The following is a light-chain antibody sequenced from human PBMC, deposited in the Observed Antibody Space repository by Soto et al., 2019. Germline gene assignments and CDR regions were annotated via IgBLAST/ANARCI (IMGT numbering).Light chain of an antibody. Sequence: DIQLTQSPSFLSASAGDRVTITCRASQGISSLFAWYQQKPGRAHKLLISAAYTLQSGVPSRFSGSASGTESTLTITRLTPEDFETYYCQQINFFPITFGQGTRLEIK. CDR1: QGISSL. J-gene: IGKJ5*01. CDR3: QQINFFPIT. V-gene: IGKV1-9*01. CDR2: AAY.